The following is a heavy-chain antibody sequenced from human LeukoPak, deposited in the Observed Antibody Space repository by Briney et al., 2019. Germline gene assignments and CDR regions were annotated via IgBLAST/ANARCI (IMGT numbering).Heavy chain of an antibody. CDR2: INPNSGGT. J-gene: IGHJ5*02. CDR1: GYTFTGYY. D-gene: IGHD2-15*01. CDR3: AREIGRATAGFDP. V-gene: IGHV1-2*06. Sequence: ASVKVSCKASGYTFTGYYMHWVRQAPGQGLEWMGPINPNSGGTNYAQKFQGRVTMTRDTSISTAYMELSRLRSDDTAVYYCAREIGRATAGFDPWGQGTLVTVSS.